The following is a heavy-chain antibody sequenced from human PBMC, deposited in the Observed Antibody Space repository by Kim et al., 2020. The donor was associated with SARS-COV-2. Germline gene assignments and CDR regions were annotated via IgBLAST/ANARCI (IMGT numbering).Heavy chain of an antibody. D-gene: IGHD2-2*01. Sequence: ASVKVSCKASGYTFTSYYMHWVRQAPGQGLEWMGIINPSGGSTSYAQKFQGRVTMTRDTSTSTVYMELSSLRSEDTAVYYCARAGVAPAARSGFDYWGQGTLVTVSS. CDR1: GYTFTSYY. V-gene: IGHV1-46*01. J-gene: IGHJ4*02. CDR3: ARAGVAPAARSGFDY. CDR2: INPSGGST.